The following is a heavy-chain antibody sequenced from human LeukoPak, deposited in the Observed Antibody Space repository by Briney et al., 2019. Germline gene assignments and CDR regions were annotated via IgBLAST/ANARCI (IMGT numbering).Heavy chain of an antibody. J-gene: IGHJ3*02. CDR2: IYHRGRT. V-gene: IGHV4-30-2*06. CDR1: GGSVNRGDYY. CDR3: AGLRFLEWLSSPDAIDI. Sequence: SETLSLTCTVSGGSVNRGDYYWSWIRQSPGKGLEWIGYIYHRGRTFYHPSLKSRVTMSLDMSENTFSLHLSSLSAADTAIYYCAGLRFLEWLSSPDAIDIWGQGTMVAVSS. D-gene: IGHD3-3*01.